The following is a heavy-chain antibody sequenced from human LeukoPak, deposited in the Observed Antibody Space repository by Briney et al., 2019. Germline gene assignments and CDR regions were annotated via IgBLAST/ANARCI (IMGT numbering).Heavy chain of an antibody. Sequence: PAASVKVSCKASGGTFSSYAISWVRQAPGQGLEWMGGIIPIFGTANYAQKFQGRVTITKDESTSTAYMELSSLRSEDTAVYYCSGGYCSSTSCLPFDYWGQGTLVTVSS. D-gene: IGHD2-2*01. CDR1: GGTFSSYA. V-gene: IGHV1-69*05. J-gene: IGHJ4*02. CDR3: SGGYCSSTSCLPFDY. CDR2: IIPIFGTA.